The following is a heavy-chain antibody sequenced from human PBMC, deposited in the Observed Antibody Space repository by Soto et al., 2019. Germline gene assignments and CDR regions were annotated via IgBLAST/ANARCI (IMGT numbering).Heavy chain of an antibody. J-gene: IGHJ4*02. Sequence: EVQLLDSGGGLVQPGGSLRLSCAASGFIFSNYAMNWVRQAPGKGLEWVSTIGANGGPTYYADSVKGRFTISRDNSRDTRYRQVNTLRQEDTAVYYCANRPLALRDFDYWGQGTLVTVSS. CDR2: IGANGGPT. V-gene: IGHV3-23*01. D-gene: IGHD1-7*01. CDR1: GFIFSNYA. CDR3: ANRPLALRDFDY.